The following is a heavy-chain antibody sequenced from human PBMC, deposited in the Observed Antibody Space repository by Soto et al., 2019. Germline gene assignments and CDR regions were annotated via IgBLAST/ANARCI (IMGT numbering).Heavy chain of an antibody. CDR3: AKAYSSGWFPPGGS. CDR2: ISYDGSNK. V-gene: IGHV3-30*18. J-gene: IGHJ5*02. D-gene: IGHD6-19*01. CDR1: GFTFSSYG. Sequence: GGSLRLSCAASGFTFSSYGMHWVRQAPGKGLEWVAVISYDGSNKYHADSVKGRFTISRDNSKNTLYLQMNSLRAEDTAVYYCAKAYSSGWFPPGGSWGQGTLVTGSS.